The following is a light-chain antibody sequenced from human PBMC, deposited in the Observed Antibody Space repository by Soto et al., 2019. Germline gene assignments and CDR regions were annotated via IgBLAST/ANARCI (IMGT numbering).Light chain of an antibody. V-gene: IGLV2-14*03. Sequence: QSALTQPASVSESPGQSITSSCTGTSSDVGGYNYVSWYQQHPGKAPKLMIYDVSNRPSGVSNRFSGSKSGNTASLTISGLQTEDEADYYCSSYTSSSTRVFGTGTKLTVL. CDR1: SSDVGGYNY. CDR3: SSYTSSSTRV. J-gene: IGLJ1*01. CDR2: DVS.